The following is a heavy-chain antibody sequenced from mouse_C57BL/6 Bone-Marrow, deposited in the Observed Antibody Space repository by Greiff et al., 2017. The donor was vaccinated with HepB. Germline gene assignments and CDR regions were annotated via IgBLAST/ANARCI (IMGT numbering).Heavy chain of an antibody. CDR1: GFTFSSYA. CDR3: ARDRAYYSNLRFAY. J-gene: IGHJ3*01. CDR2: ISDGGSYT. V-gene: IGHV5-4*01. Sequence: EVKLVESGGGLVKPGGSLKLSCAASGFTFSSYAMSWVRQTPEKRLEWVATISDGGSYTYYPDNVKGRFTISRDNAKNNLYLQMSHLKSEDTAMYYCARDRAYYSNLRFAYWGQGTLVTVSA. D-gene: IGHD2-5*01.